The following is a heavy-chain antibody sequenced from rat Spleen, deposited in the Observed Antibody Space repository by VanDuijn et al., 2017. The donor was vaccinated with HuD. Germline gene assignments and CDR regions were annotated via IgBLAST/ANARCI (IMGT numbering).Heavy chain of an antibody. J-gene: IGHJ2*01. CDR1: GINFSNYY. CDR2: ISHDGGNA. Sequence: EVQLVESGGGSVQPGRSMKLSCAASGINFSNYYMAWVRQAPTKGLEWVASISHDGGNAYYRDSVKGRFTLSRDNTKSTLYLQMDSLRSEDTATYYCATQSIIRVPLFDYWGQGVMVTVSS. V-gene: IGHV5-25*01. CDR3: ATQSIIRVPLFDY. D-gene: IGHD4-3*01.